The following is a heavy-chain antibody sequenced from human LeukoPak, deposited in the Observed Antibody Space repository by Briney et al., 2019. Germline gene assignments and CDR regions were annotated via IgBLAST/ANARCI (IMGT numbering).Heavy chain of an antibody. J-gene: IGHJ4*02. CDR2: ISSSSSYI. Sequence: GGSLRLPCAASGFTFSSYSMNWGRQAPGKGVEWGTSISSSSSYIYYADSVKGGFTISRDNAKNSLYMQMNRLRAEETAVYYCARVPLYSGYGREGYWGQGTLVTVSS. V-gene: IGHV3-21*01. CDR3: ARVPLYSGYGREGY. D-gene: IGHD5-12*01. CDR1: GFTFSSYS.